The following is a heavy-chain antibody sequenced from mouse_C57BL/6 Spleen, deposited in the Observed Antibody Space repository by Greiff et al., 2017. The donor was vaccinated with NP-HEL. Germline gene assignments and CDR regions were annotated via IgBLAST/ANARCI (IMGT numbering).Heavy chain of an antibody. CDR3: ARHHYGYAMDY. CDR2: ISSGGSYT. J-gene: IGHJ4*01. Sequence: EVQLVESGGDLVKPGGSLKLSCAASGFTFSSYGMSWVRQTPDKRLEWVATISSGGSYTYYPDSVKGRFTISRDNAKNTLYLQMSSLKSEDTAMYYCARHHYGYAMDYWGQGTSVTVSS. D-gene: IGHD1-1*01. V-gene: IGHV5-6*01. CDR1: GFTFSSYG.